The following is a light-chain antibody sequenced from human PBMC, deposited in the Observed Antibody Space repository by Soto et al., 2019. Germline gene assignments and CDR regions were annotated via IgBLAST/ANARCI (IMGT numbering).Light chain of an antibody. CDR1: QSVSNNY. Sequence: IVATKSTISLSLSPGEGATVSSWASQSVSNNYLAWYQQKPGQAPRLLIYGASNRATGIPDRFSGSGSGTDFTLTISRLEPEDFAVYYCHQYGSSGPFGQGSMV. V-gene: IGKV3-20*01. J-gene: IGKJ1*01. CDR2: GAS. CDR3: HQYGSSGP.